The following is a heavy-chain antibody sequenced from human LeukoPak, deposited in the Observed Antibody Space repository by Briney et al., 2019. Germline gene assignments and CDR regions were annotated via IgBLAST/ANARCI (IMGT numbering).Heavy chain of an antibody. CDR2: IYYSGST. Sequence: KPSETLSLTCTVSGGSISSYYRSWIRPPPGKGLEWIGYIYYSGSTNYNPSLKSRVTISVDTSKNQFSLKLSSVTAADTAVYYCAGGVMITFGGVIVVWGQGTLVTVSS. J-gene: IGHJ4*02. CDR3: AGGVMITFGGVIVV. D-gene: IGHD3-16*02. CDR1: GGSISSYY. V-gene: IGHV4-59*01.